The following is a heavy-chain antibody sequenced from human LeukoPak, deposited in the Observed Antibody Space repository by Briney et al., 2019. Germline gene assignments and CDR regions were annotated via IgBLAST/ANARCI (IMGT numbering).Heavy chain of an antibody. CDR2: IYTSGST. J-gene: IGHJ5*02. CDR3: ARDAGRGAWYWFDP. V-gene: IGHV4-4*07. CDR1: GGSISSYY. D-gene: IGHD6-19*01. Sequence: SETLSLTCTVSGGSISSYYWSWIRQPAGKGLEWIGRIYTSGSTNYNPSLKSRVTMSVDTSKNQFSLKLSSVTAADTAVYYCARDAGRGAWYWFDPWGQGTLVTVSS.